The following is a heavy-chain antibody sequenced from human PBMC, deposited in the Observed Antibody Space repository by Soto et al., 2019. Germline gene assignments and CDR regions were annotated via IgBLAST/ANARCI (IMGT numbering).Heavy chain of an antibody. Sequence: QVQLVESGGGVVQPGRSLRLSCAASGFTFSSYGMHWVRQAPGKGLEWVAVIWYDGSNKYYADSVKGRFTISRDNSKNTLYLQMNSLRAEDTAVYYCARLMTTVTYGDYWGQGTLVTVSS. J-gene: IGHJ4*02. V-gene: IGHV3-33*01. CDR2: IWYDGSNK. CDR1: GFTFSSYG. D-gene: IGHD4-17*01. CDR3: ARLMTTVTYGDY.